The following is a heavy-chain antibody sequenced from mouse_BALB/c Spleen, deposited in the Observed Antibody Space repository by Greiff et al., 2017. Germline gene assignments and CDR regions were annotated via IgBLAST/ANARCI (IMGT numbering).Heavy chain of an antibody. Sequence: QVQLKESGAELAKPGASVKMSCKASGYTFTSYWMHWVKQRPGQGLEWIGYINPSTGYTEYNQKFKDKATLTADKSSSTAYMQLSSLTSEDSAVYYCARRRDGSSLFDYWGQGTTLTVSS. D-gene: IGHD1-1*01. CDR2: INPSTGYT. CDR3: ARRRDGSSLFDY. J-gene: IGHJ2*01. V-gene: IGHV1-7*01. CDR1: GYTFTSYW.